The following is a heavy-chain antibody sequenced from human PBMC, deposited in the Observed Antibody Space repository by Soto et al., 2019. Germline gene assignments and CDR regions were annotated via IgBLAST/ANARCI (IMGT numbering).Heavy chain of an antibody. J-gene: IGHJ2*01. CDR2: FDPEDGET. Sequence: QVQRVQSGAEVKKPGASVKVSCKVSGYTLTELSMHWVRQAPGKGLEWIGGFDPEDGETIYAQKFQGRVTMTEDTSTDTAYMELSSLRSEDTAVYYCATDLRLLREDWYFDLWGRGTLVTVSS. V-gene: IGHV1-24*01. CDR3: ATDLRLLREDWYFDL. CDR1: GYTLTELS. D-gene: IGHD1-26*01.